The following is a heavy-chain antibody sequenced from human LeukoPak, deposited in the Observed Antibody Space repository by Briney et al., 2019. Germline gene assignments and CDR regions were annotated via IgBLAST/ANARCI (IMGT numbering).Heavy chain of an antibody. J-gene: IGHJ4*02. CDR3: AIDLNSVAGTCDY. V-gene: IGHV1-18*01. D-gene: IGHD6-19*01. Sequence: AAVKVSFQASRYTFTSYVISWVGQAAGQGREWMGWISAYKGDTNYAQKLPGRVTITTDTSTSTAYMELRSLRSDDPGVYYCAIDLNSVAGTCDYWGQGTLVTVSS. CDR1: RYTFTSYV. CDR2: ISAYKGDT.